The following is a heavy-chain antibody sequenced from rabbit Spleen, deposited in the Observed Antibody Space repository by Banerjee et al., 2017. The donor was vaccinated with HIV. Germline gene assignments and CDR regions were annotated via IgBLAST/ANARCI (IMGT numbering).Heavy chain of an antibody. V-gene: IGHV1S47*01. D-gene: IGHD1-1*01. J-gene: IGHJ4*01. CDR1: GFDFSNYG. Sequence: QEQLVEYGGDVVQPGGSLELSCKASGFDFSNYGVSWVRQAPGKGLEWIGYIDPVFGRTYYASWVNGRFTISSHNAQNTLYLQLNSLTAADTATYFCVRDKASGSGDYGPYYFNLWGPGTLVTVS. CDR2: IDPVFGRT. CDR3: VRDKASGSGDYGPYYFNL.